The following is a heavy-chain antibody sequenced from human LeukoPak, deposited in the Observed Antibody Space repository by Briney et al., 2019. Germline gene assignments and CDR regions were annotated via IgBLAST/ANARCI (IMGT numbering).Heavy chain of an antibody. D-gene: IGHD1-26*01. Sequence: GGSLRLSCAASGFTFSSYGMHWVRQAPGKGLEWVAVISYDGSNKYYADSVKGRFTISRDNSKNTLYLQMNSLRAEDTAVYYCAKGQGGSYNWGQGTLATVSS. CDR1: GFTFSSYG. CDR3: AKGQGGSYN. CDR2: ISYDGSNK. V-gene: IGHV3-30*18. J-gene: IGHJ4*02.